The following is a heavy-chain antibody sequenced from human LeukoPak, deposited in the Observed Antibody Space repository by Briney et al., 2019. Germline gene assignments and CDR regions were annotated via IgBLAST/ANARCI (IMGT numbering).Heavy chain of an antibody. J-gene: IGHJ4*02. D-gene: IGHD3-3*01. CDR3: ARAPGRSGYLTYFDY. V-gene: IGHV4-59*01. Sequence: PSETLSLTCTVSGGSISSYYWSWIRQPPGKGLECIGYIYYSGSTNYNPSLKSRVTISVDTSKTQFSLKLSSVTAADTAVYYCARAPGRSGYLTYFDYWGQGTLVTVSS. CDR2: IYYSGST. CDR1: GGSISSYY.